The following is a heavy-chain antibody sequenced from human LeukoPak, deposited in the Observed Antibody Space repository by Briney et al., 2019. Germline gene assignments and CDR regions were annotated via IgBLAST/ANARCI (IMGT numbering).Heavy chain of an antibody. D-gene: IGHD6-13*01. Sequence: GGSLRLSCTASGFTFGDYAMSWVRQAPGKGLEWVGFIRSKAYGGTTEYAASVKGRFTISRGDSKSIAYLQMNSLKTEDTAVYYCTSSSSWYFLLDYWGQGTLVTVSS. CDR1: GFTFGDYA. J-gene: IGHJ4*02. CDR2: IRSKAYGGTT. CDR3: TSSSSWYFLLDY. V-gene: IGHV3-49*04.